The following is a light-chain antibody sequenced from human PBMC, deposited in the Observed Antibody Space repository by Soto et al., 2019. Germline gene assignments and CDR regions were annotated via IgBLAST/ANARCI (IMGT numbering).Light chain of an antibody. V-gene: IGKV3-20*01. J-gene: IGKJ1*01. CDR1: QTISSTY. Sequence: EIVLTQSPGTLSLSPGDRATLSCRASQTISSTYLAWYQQKPGQAPRLLIYAASTRATGIPDRFSGSGSGTDFTLTISRLEPEDFAVYYCQQYGSSPKTFRQWTKVHIK. CDR2: AAS. CDR3: QQYGSSPKT.